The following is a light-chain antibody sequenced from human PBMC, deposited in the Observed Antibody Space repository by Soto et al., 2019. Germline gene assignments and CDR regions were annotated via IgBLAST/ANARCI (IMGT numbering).Light chain of an antibody. J-gene: IGLJ1*01. CDR2: EVT. CDR3: TSAPYV. V-gene: IGLV2-14*01. CDR1: SSDVGAYNF. Sequence: QSALTQPASVSGSPGQSITISCTGTSSDVGAYNFVSWYQHHPGRAPKLIIYEVTIRPSGVSNRFSGSKSGNTASLTISGLQAEDEADYYTTSAPYVFGSGTKLTVL.